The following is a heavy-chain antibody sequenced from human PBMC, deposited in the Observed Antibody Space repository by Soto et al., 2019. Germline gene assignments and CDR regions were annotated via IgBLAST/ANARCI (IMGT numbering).Heavy chain of an antibody. CDR3: ASHPTIAARPDWWFDP. V-gene: IGHV1-18*01. D-gene: IGHD6-6*01. J-gene: IGHJ5*02. CDR1: GYTFTSYG. Sequence: GASVKVSCKASGYTFTSYGISWVRQAPGQGLEWMGWISAYSGNTNYAQKLQGRVTMTTDTSTSTAYMELRSLRSDDTAVYYCASHPTIAARPDWWFDPWGQGTLVTVSS. CDR2: ISAYSGNT.